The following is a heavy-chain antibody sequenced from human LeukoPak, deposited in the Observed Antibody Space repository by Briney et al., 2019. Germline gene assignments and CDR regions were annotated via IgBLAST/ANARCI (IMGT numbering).Heavy chain of an antibody. V-gene: IGHV4-61*02. J-gene: IGHJ6*03. CDR2: ISSSGTI. CDR3: ARKSMTILSDSIDV. Sequence: SQTLSLTCTVSGGSISSANFCWSWIRQPAGKGLEWLGRISSSGTINYNPSLRSRVTVSVDTSKNQLSLKVSSVTAADTAIYYCARKSMTILSDSIDVWGKGTSVIVSS. D-gene: IGHD3-3*01. CDR1: GGSISSANFC.